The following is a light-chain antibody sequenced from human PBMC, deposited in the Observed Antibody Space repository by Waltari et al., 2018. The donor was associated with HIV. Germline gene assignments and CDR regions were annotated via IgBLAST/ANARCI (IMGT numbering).Light chain of an antibody. CDR3: AVWDDSLNGLWV. J-gene: IGLJ3*02. CDR1: NSSIGTNP. CDR2: NPK. Sequence: QSELTQPPSASASPGQRATISCSGSNSSIGTNPVHWYQHLPGTAPKLLIFNPKQRPSGVSDRFSGSKSGTSASLAISGLQSEDEADYFCAVWDDSLNGLWVFGGGTKVTVL. V-gene: IGLV1-44*01.